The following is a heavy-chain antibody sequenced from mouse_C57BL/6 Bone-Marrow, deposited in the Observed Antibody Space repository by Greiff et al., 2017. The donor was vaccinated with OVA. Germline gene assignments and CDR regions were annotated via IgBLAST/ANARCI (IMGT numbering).Heavy chain of an antibody. CDR2: IDPGDGDT. CDR1: GFNIKDYY. V-gene: IGHV14-2*01. D-gene: IGHD2-4*01. Sequence: VQLKESGAELVKPGASVKLSCTASGFNIKDYYMHWVKQRTEQGLEWIGRIDPGDGDTKYAPKFQGKATLTADTSSNTAYLQLSSLTSEDTAVYYGARSNYDYDLWFAYWGQGTLVTVSA. CDR3: ARSNYDYDLWFAY. J-gene: IGHJ3*01.